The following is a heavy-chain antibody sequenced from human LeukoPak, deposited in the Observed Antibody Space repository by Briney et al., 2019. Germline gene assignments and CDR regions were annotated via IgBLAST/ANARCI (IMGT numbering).Heavy chain of an antibody. V-gene: IGHV3-23*01. J-gene: IGHJ5*02. CDR3: AKVLPIYFSPSSWFDP. CDR1: GFTLFSYA. D-gene: IGHD3-3*01. Sequence: GGAPRISRAAPGFTLFSYAKSLGRHGPREGVEGGLAISGSSGSTYYADSVKGRFTISRDNSKNTLYLQMNSLRAEDTAVYYCAKVLPIYFSPSSWFDPWGQGTLVTVSS. CDR2: ISGSSGST.